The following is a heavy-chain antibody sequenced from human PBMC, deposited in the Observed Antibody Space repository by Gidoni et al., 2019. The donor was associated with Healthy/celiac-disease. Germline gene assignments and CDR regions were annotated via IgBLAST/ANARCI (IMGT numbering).Heavy chain of an antibody. D-gene: IGHD2-15*01. J-gene: IGHJ4*02. CDR3: ARLGYCSGGSCYSLGLIDY. V-gene: IGHV4-39*01. Sequence: QLQLQESGPGLVKPSETLSLTCTVSGGSISSSSYYWGWIRQPPGKGLEWIGSIYYSGSTYYNPSLKSRVTISADTSKNQFSLKLSSVTAADTAVYYCARLGYCSGGSCYSLGLIDYWGQGTLVTVSS. CDR1: GGSISSSSYY. CDR2: IYYSGST.